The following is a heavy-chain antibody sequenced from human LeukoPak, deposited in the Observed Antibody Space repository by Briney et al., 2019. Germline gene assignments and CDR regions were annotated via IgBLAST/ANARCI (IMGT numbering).Heavy chain of an antibody. CDR1: GFTFSSYA. D-gene: IGHD3-3*01. CDR2: ISYDGSNK. Sequence: PGGSLRLSCAASGFTFSSYAMHWVRQAPGKGLEWVAVISYDGSNKYYADSVKGRFTISRDNSKNTLYLQMNSLRAEDTAVYYCAREVPSDFWSGYRDAFDIWGQGTMVTVSS. J-gene: IGHJ3*02. CDR3: AREVPSDFWSGYRDAFDI. V-gene: IGHV3-30*01.